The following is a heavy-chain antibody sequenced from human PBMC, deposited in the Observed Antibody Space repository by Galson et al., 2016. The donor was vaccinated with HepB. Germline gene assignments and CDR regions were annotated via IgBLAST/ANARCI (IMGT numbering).Heavy chain of an antibody. CDR3: ARDGRAVAAFHNGLDV. J-gene: IGHJ6*02. Sequence: SVKVSCKASGYTFTNYGITWVRQAPGQGLEWMGWISAYNGHTVYAQKVQARVTVTTDTSTSTAYMELRSLRSEDTAVYYCARDGRAVAAFHNGLDVWGQGTTVTVSS. CDR1: GYTFTNYG. D-gene: IGHD6-19*01. CDR2: ISAYNGHT. V-gene: IGHV1-18*01.